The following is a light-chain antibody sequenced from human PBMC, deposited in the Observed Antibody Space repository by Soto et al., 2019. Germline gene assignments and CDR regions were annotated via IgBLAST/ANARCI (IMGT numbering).Light chain of an antibody. CDR3: QQYYSYPRA. CDR1: QGISSY. Sequence: AIRMTQSPSSFSASTGDRVTITCRASQGISSYLGWYQQKPGKAPKILIYAASTLQSGVPSRFSGSGSGTDFTLTISCLQSEDFATYYCQQYYSYPRAFGPGTKVDIK. CDR2: AAS. J-gene: IGKJ3*01. V-gene: IGKV1-8*01.